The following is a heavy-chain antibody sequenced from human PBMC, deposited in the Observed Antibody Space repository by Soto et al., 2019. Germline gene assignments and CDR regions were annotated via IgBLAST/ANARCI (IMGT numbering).Heavy chain of an antibody. Sequence: GGSLRLSCAASGFTFSSYAMSWVRQAPGKGLEWVSAISGSGGSTYYADSVKGRFTISRDNSKNTLYLQMNSLRAEDTAVYYCAKVTRRITMVRGEEVDYWGQGTLVTVSS. CDR1: GFTFSSYA. V-gene: IGHV3-23*01. CDR3: AKVTRRITMVRGEEVDY. CDR2: ISGSGGST. J-gene: IGHJ4*02. D-gene: IGHD3-10*01.